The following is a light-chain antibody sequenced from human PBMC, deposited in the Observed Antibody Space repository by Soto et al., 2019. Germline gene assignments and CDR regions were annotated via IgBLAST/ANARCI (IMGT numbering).Light chain of an antibody. CDR3: QQYKNWPRT. CDR1: QSVSSN. CDR2: DAS. V-gene: IGKV3-15*01. J-gene: IGKJ1*01. Sequence: EIVMTQSPATLSGSPGERATFSCRASQSVSSNLAWYQQRLGQTPRLLIYDASTRSTGIPARFSGSGSGTEFTLTISSLQSEDFAIYYCQQYKNWPRTFGQGTKVDIK.